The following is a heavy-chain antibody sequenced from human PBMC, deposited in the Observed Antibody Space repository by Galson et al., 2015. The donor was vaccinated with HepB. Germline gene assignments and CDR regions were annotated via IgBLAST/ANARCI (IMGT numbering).Heavy chain of an antibody. CDR1: GFTFRSYG. CDR2: TWYDGSNT. Sequence: SLRLSCAASGFTFRSYGMHWVRQAPGKGLEWVAVTWYDGSNTYYADSVKGRFTISRDNSKNTLYLQMNSLRAEDTAVYYCATPLYKWNSHFDYWGQGTLVTVSS. V-gene: IGHV3-33*03. CDR3: ATPLYKWNSHFDY. D-gene: IGHD1/OR15-1a*01. J-gene: IGHJ4*02.